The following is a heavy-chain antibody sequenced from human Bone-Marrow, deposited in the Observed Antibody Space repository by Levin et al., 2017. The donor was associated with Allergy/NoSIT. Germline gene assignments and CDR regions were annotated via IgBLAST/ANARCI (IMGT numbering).Heavy chain of an antibody. D-gene: IGHD3-10*01. J-gene: IGHJ5*02. CDR3: ARGPRIGNARGWFDP. V-gene: IGHV3-66*01. CDR2: IYSGDRT. Sequence: PGGSLRLSSEVSGFIVNDYYMKWVRQAPGKGPECVSVIYSGDRTFYSDSVKGRFTISRENSNNTLYLQMNSLRVEDSAIYYCARGPRIGNARGWFDPWGHGTLVTVTS. CDR1: GFIVNDYY.